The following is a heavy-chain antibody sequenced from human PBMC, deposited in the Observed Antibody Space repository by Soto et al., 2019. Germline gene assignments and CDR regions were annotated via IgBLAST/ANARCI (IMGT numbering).Heavy chain of an antibody. CDR1: GGSISSSSYY. J-gene: IGHJ6*02. CDR3: ASGPPVRGVINYYYYGMDV. CDR2: IYYSGST. V-gene: IGHV4-39*01. D-gene: IGHD3-10*02. Sequence: QLQLQESGPGLVKPSETLSLTCTVSGGSISSSSYYWGWIRQPPGKGLEWIGSIYYSGSTYYNPSLKSRVTISVDTSKNQFSLKLSSVTAADTAVYYCASGPPVRGVINYYYYGMDVWGQGTTVTVSS.